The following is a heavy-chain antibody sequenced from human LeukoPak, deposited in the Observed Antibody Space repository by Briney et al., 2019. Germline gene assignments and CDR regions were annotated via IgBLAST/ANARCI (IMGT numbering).Heavy chain of an antibody. D-gene: IGHD3-22*01. J-gene: IGHJ4*02. Sequence: SVKVSCKASGGTFSSYAISWVRQAPGQGLEWMGGIIPVFGTANYAQKFQGRVTITADESTSTAYMELSSLRSEDTAVYYCARKRNLNYYDGSGYYINWGQGTLVTVSS. CDR2: IIPVFGTA. V-gene: IGHV1-69*13. CDR1: GGTFSSYA. CDR3: ARKRNLNYYDGSGYYIN.